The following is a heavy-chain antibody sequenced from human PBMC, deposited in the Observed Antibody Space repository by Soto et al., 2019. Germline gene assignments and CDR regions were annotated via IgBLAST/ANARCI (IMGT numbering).Heavy chain of an antibody. CDR1: GFTFSNYW. V-gene: IGHV3-74*01. CDR3: VRDTHGDY. D-gene: IGHD2-15*01. J-gene: IGHJ4*02. CDR2: IDHDGPT. Sequence: EVQLVDSGGGLVRPGGSLRLSCAGSGFTFSNYWMHWVRQAPGKGLEWVSRIDHDGPTDYADSVRGRFTISRDNAENTLYLQMNSLRPEDTAVYYCVRDTHGDYWGQGTLVTVFS.